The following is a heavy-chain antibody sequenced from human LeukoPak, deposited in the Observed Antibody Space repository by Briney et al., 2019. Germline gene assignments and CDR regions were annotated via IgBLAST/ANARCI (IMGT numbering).Heavy chain of an antibody. J-gene: IGHJ2*01. CDR3: ARRGGNYGTWYFDL. CDR1: GYSFTNYW. Sequence: GESLKISCKGSGYSFTNYWIAWVRQMPGKGLEWMGIVYPGDSDTRHSPSFQGQVTISADESISAAYLQWSSLKASDTAMYYCARRGGNYGTWYFDLWGRGTLVTVSS. V-gene: IGHV5-51*01. CDR2: VYPGDSDT. D-gene: IGHD4-11*01.